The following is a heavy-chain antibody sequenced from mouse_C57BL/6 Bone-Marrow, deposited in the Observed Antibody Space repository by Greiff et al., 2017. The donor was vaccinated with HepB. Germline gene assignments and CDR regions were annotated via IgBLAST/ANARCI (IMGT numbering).Heavy chain of an antibody. CDR1: GFNIKDDY. V-gene: IGHV14-4*01. CDR2: IDPENGDT. J-gene: IGHJ2*01. D-gene: IGHD1-2*01. CDR3: TTGDYGD. Sequence: EVQRVESGAELVRPGASVKLSCTASGFNIKDDYMHWVKQRPEQGLEWIGWIDPENGDTEYASKFQGKATITADTSSNTAYLQLSSLTSEDTAVYYCTTGDYGDGGQGTTLTVSS.